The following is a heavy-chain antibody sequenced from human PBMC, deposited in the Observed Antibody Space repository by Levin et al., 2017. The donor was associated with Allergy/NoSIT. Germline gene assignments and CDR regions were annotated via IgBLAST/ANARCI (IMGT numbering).Heavy chain of an antibody. CDR1: GFTVSSNY. V-gene: IGHV3-66*01. CDR3: AGARTLDY. Sequence: QSGGSLRLSCAASGFTVSSNYMSWVRQAPGKGLEWVSVIYSGGNTYYADSVKGRFTISRDNSKNTVYLQMNSLRAEDTAVYYCAGARTLDYWGQGTLVTVSS. CDR2: IYSGGNT. J-gene: IGHJ4*02.